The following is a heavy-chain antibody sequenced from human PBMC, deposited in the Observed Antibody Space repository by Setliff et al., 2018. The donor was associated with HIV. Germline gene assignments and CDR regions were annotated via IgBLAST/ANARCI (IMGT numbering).Heavy chain of an antibody. CDR3: ATYSSSWPDY. J-gene: IGHJ4*02. CDR2: IYYSGST. CDR1: GYSISSGYY. V-gene: IGHV4-38-2*01. Sequence: PSETLSLTCAVSGYSISSGYYWGWIRQPPGKGLEWIGSIYYSGSTYYNPSLKSRVTISVDTSKNQFSLKLSSVTAADTSVYYCATYSSSWPDYWGQGTLVTVSS. D-gene: IGHD6-13*01.